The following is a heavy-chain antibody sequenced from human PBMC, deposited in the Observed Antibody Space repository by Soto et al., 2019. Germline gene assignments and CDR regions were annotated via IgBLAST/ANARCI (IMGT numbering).Heavy chain of an antibody. Sequence: QVQLVESGGGVVQPGRSLRLSCAASGFTFSSYGMHWVRQAPGKGLEWVAVISYDGSNKYYADSVKGRFTISRDNSKNTLYLQMNSLRAEDSAVYYCAKTRYSGYDLFDYWGQGTLVTVSS. J-gene: IGHJ4*02. V-gene: IGHV3-30*18. D-gene: IGHD5-12*01. CDR2: ISYDGSNK. CDR3: AKTRYSGYDLFDY. CDR1: GFTFSSYG.